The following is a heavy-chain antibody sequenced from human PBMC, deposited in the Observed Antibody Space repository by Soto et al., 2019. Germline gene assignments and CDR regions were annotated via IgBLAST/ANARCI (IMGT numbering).Heavy chain of an antibody. D-gene: IGHD3-10*01. V-gene: IGHV3-21*01. CDR2: ISSSSSYI. Sequence: GGSLRLSCAASGFTFSSYSMNWVRQAPGKGLEWVSSISSSSSYIYYADSVKGRFTISRDNAENSLYLQMNSLRAEDTAVYYCARDPLPYGLAFDFWGQGTMVTVSS. CDR3: ARDPLPYGLAFDF. CDR1: GFTFSSYS. J-gene: IGHJ3*01.